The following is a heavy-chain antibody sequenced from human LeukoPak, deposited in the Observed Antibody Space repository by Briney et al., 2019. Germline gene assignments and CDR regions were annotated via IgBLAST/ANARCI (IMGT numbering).Heavy chain of an antibody. V-gene: IGHV4-34*01. CDR1: GGSFSGYY. D-gene: IGHD4-23*01. CDR3: ARPTDYGGNLYYFDY. J-gene: IGHJ4*02. CDR2: INHSGST. Sequence: PSETLSLTCAVYGGSFSGYYWSWIRQPPGKGLEWIGEINHSGSTNYNPSPKSRVTISVDTSKNQFSLKLSSVTAADTAVYYCARPTDYGGNLYYFDYWGQGTLVTVSS.